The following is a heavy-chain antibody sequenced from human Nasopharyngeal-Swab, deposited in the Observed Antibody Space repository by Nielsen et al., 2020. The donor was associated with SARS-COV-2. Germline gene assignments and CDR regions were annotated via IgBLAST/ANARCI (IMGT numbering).Heavy chain of an antibody. CDR3: AKDWFSEYSSNWGTFDY. CDR2: ISYDGSSK. V-gene: IGHV3-30*18. CDR1: GFMFSTYG. J-gene: IGHJ4*02. D-gene: IGHD6-13*01. Sequence: GGSLRLSCAASGFMFSTYGMHWVRQAPGKGLEWVALISYDGSSKYYADSVEGRFTISRDNSRNTVYLQMNSLIVEDTAVYYCAKDWFSEYSSNWGTFDYWGQGTLVTVSS.